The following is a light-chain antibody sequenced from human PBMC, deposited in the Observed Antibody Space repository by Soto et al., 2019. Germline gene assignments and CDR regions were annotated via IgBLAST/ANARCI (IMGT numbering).Light chain of an antibody. CDR3: ATWDDSLNGGV. J-gene: IGLJ3*02. Sequence: QAVVTQPSSASGTPGQRVTISCSGSSSNIGRNTVNWYQHLPRMAPKLLIYNNNQRPSGVPDRFSGSKSGTSASLAISGLQSDDEADYYCATWDDSLNGGVFGGGTKLTVL. V-gene: IGLV1-44*01. CDR1: SSNIGRNT. CDR2: NNN.